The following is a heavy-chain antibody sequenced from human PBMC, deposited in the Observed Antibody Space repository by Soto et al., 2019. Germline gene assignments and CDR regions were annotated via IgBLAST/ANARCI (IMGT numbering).Heavy chain of an antibody. CDR3: ARGIAPGQLDP. D-gene: IGHD2-15*01. Sequence: ASVKVSCKASGYTFTRYTMNWVRQAPGQRLEWMGWINPDNGNTKSSQKFQDRVIITRDTSASTAYMDLSSLRSEDTAVYYCARGIAPGQLDPWCPGTLATVSS. CDR2: INPDNGNT. V-gene: IGHV1-3*01. J-gene: IGHJ5*02. CDR1: GYTFTRYT.